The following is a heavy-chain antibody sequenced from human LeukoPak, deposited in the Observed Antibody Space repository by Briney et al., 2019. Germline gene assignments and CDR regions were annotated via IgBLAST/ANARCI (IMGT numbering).Heavy chain of an antibody. D-gene: IGHD6-6*01. CDR2: INPNSGGT. Sequence: ASVKVSCKASGYTFTGYYMHWVRQAPGQGLEWMGWINPNSGGTNYAQKFQGRGTMTRDTSISTAYMELSRLRSDDTAVDYCAGEGLIAARPGGWSDYYSYMDVWGKGTRSPSP. V-gene: IGHV1-2*02. CDR1: GYTFTGYY. J-gene: IGHJ6*03. CDR3: AGEGLIAARPGGWSDYYSYMDV.